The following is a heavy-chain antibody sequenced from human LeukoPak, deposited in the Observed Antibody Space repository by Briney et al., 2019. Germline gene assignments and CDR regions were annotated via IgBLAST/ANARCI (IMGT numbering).Heavy chain of an antibody. Sequence: WASVKVSCKASGYTFTGYYMHWVRQAPGQGLEWMRWINPNSGGTNYAQKFQGRVTMTRDTSISTAYMELSRLRSDDTAVYYCARDNSVVAAKPYYFDYWGQGTLSPSPQ. J-gene: IGHJ4*02. D-gene: IGHD2-15*01. CDR3: ARDNSVVAAKPYYFDY. V-gene: IGHV1-2*02. CDR2: INPNSGGT. CDR1: GYTFTGYY.